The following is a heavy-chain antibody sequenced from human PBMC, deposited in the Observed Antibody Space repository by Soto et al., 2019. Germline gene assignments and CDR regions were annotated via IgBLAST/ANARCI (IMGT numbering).Heavy chain of an antibody. CDR1: GFTFSTYG. D-gene: IGHD3-22*01. Sequence: XGSLRLSCAASGFTFSTYGMHWVRQAPGKGLEWVAFIQYHGINKDYADSVKGRFTISRDNSRNTLYLQMNSLRAEDTAVYYYARGLDYDSSGYYIDFWDQGALVTVSS. CDR2: IQYHGINK. J-gene: IGHJ4*02. CDR3: ARGLDYDSSGYYIDF. V-gene: IGHV3-30*02.